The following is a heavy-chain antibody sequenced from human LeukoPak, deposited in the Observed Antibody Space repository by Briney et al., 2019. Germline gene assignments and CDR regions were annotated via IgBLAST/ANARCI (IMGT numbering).Heavy chain of an antibody. CDR2: ISAYNANT. V-gene: IGHV1-18*01. CDR1: GYTFTCYG. CDR3: ARDNGLYCSSTSCYVDGVDWFDP. D-gene: IGHD2-2*01. Sequence: ASVKVSCKASGYTFTCYGISWVRQAPGQGLEWMGWISAYNANTNYAQKLQGRVTMTTDTSTSTAYMELRSLRSDDTAVYYCARDNGLYCSSTSCYVDGVDWFDPWGQGTLVTVSS. J-gene: IGHJ5*02.